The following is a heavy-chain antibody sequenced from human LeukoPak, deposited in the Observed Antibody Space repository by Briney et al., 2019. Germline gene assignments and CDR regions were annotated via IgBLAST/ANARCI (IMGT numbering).Heavy chain of an antibody. V-gene: IGHV1-18*01. CDR3: ATATQPRGYFLH. J-gene: IGHJ1*01. CDR1: GYTFTTYS. CDR2: ISVNNGGT. D-gene: IGHD2-2*01. Sequence: VASVKVSCKASGYTFTTYSLAWVRQAPGQSLEWMGWISVNNGGTNYAQSFQDRVTLTRDTSTNTAYLELRSLRSDDTAIIYCATATQPRGYFLHWSQGTLVTVSS.